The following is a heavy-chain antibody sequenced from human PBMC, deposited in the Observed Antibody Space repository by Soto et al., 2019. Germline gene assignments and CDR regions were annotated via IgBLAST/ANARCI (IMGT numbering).Heavy chain of an antibody. V-gene: IGHV1-69*13. CDR2: IIPIFGTA. D-gene: IGHD4-17*01. CDR1: GGTFSSYA. CDR3: ARDLYDYGDYHYGMDV. J-gene: IGHJ6*02. Sequence: SVKVSCKASGGTFSSYAISWVRQAPGQGLEWMGGIIPIFGTANYAQKFQGRVTITADESTSTAYMELSSLRSEDTTVYYCARDLYDYGDYHYGMDVWGQGTTVTVSS.